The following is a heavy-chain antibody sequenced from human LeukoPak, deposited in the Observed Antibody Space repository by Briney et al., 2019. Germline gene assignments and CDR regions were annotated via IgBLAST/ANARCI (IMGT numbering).Heavy chain of an antibody. CDR1: GGSISTSSYY. V-gene: IGHV4-39*07. D-gene: IGHD3-10*01. J-gene: IGHJ3*01. CDR3: AKSNGYGLVSV. Sequence: PSETLSLTCTVSGGSISTSSYYWGWVRQPPGKGLEWIGNIFYSGSTYYSPSLKSRVTISLDTSRNQFSLKLNSVTAADTAVYYCAKSNGYGLVSVGGQESTVTVSS. CDR2: IFYSGST.